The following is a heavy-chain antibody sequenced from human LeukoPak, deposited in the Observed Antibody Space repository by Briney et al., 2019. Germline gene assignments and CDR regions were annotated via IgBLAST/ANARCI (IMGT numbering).Heavy chain of an antibody. CDR2: IYTSGST. D-gene: IGHD2-2*01. CDR3: ARYCSSTSCYVHDAFDI. V-gene: IGHV4-61*02. J-gene: IGHJ3*02. CDR1: GGSISSGSYY. Sequence: SETLSLTGTVSGGSISSGSYYWSWIRQPAGKGLEWIGRIYTSGSTNYNPSLKSRVTISVDTSKNQFSLKLSSVTAADTAVYYCARYCSSTSCYVHDAFDIWGQGTMVTVSS.